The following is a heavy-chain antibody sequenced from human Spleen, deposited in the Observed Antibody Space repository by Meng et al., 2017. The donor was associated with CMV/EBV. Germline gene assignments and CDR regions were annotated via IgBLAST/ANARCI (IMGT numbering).Heavy chain of an antibody. V-gene: IGHV4-39*07. J-gene: IGHJ4*02. CDR3: AKGRRYDFWSELNKDFDY. Sequence: ETLSLTCVVSGDSISSTAYYWGWIRQPPGKGLEWIGSFYYSGSTYFNPSLKSRVTISLHTSKSQLSLELSSVTAADTAVYYCAKGRRYDFWSELNKDFDYWGQGMLVTVSS. CDR2: FYYSGST. D-gene: IGHD3-3*01. CDR1: GDSISSTAYY.